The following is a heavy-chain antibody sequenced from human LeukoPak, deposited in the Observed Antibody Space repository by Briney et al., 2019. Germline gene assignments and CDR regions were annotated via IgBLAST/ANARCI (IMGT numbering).Heavy chain of an antibody. CDR3: ARASAAGDFDY. J-gene: IGHJ4*02. CDR1: GFTFTSSA. Sequence: VASVKVSCKASGFTFTSSAMQWVRQARGQRLEWMGWIVVGSGNTNYAQKFQERVTITRDMSTSTAYMELSSLRSEDTAVYYCARASAAGDFDYWGQGTLVTVSS. CDR2: IVVGSGNT. V-gene: IGHV1-58*02. D-gene: IGHD6-13*01.